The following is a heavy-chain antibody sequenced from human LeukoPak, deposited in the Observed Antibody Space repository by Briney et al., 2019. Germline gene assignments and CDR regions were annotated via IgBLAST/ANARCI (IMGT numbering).Heavy chain of an antibody. CDR3: AKPVTVTTSAFDI. CDR2: IYHSGST. V-gene: IGHV4-59*04. CDR1: GRSISSYY. Sequence: SETLSLTCTVSGRSISSYYWSWIRQPPGKGLGWMGTIYHSGSTYYNPSLKSRVIISVDTSKNQFSLKLSSVTAADTAVYYCAKPVTVTTSAFDIWGQGTMVTVSS. J-gene: IGHJ3*02. D-gene: IGHD4-17*01.